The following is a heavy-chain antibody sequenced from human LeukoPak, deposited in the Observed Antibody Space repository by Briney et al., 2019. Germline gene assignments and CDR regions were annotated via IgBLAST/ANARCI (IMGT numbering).Heavy chain of an antibody. V-gene: IGHV4-59*01. CDR2: IYYSGST. D-gene: IGHD2-15*01. CDR1: GGSISSYY. Sequence: SETLSLTCTVSGGSISSYYWSWIRQPPGKGLEWIRYIYYSGSTNYNPSLKSRVTISVDTSKNQFSLKLSSVTAADTAVYYCARQYCSGGSCYLSGAFDIWGQGTMVTVSS. J-gene: IGHJ3*02. CDR3: ARQYCSGGSCYLSGAFDI.